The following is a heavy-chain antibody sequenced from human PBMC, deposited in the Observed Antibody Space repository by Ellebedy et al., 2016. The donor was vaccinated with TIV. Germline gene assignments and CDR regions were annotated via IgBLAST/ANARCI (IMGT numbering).Heavy chain of an antibody. CDR1: GFTVSSNY. V-gene: IGHV3-66*01. CDR3: ASLSSCRWFVDY. Sequence: GESLKISCAASGFTVSSNYMSWVRQAPGKGLEWVSVIYSGGSTYYADSVKGRFTISRDNSKNTLYLQMKSLRAEDTAVYYCASLSSCRWFVDYWGQGTLVTVSS. CDR2: IYSGGST. J-gene: IGHJ4*02. D-gene: IGHD2-2*01.